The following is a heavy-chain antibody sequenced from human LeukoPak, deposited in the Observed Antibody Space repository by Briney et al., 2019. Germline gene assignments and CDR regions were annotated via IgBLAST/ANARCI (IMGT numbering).Heavy chain of an antibody. D-gene: IGHD2-15*01. Sequence: PGGSLRLSCAASGFTFPTYVIHWVRQAPGKGLEWVAVISQTGSIETYADSVRGRFSISRDNSDSTVYLQMNSLKTEDTAVYYRARDRAVALPTYFYYIDVWGKGTTVIVSS. CDR1: GFTFPTYV. CDR3: ARDRAVALPTYFYYIDV. CDR2: ISQTGSIE. J-gene: IGHJ6*03. V-gene: IGHV3-30*03.